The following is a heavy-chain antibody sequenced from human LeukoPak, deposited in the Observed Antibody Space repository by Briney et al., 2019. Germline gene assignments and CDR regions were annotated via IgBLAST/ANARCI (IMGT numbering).Heavy chain of an antibody. Sequence: GGSLRLSCAASGFTFKNYAMNWVRQSPGQGLEWVSTISGDAVTSWYADSVKGRFTVSRDNSKNIVFLQMNNLRAEDTAAYYCARDFDGPRASDYWGQGISVTVSS. V-gene: IGHV3-23*01. D-gene: IGHD4-17*01. CDR3: ARDFDGPRASDY. CDR2: ISGDAVTS. CDR1: GFTFKNYA. J-gene: IGHJ4*02.